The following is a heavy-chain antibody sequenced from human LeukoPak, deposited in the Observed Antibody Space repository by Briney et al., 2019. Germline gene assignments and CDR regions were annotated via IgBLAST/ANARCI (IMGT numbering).Heavy chain of an antibody. Sequence: GGSLRLSCAASGFTFDDYAMHWVRQAPGKGLEWVSGISWNSGSIGYADSVKGRFTISRDNSKNTLYLQMNSLRAEDTAVYYCANSPSGRRFDVWGQGTLVTVSS. D-gene: IGHD3-10*01. CDR2: ISWNSGSI. CDR1: GFTFDDYA. V-gene: IGHV3-9*01. J-gene: IGHJ5*02. CDR3: ANSPSGRRFDV.